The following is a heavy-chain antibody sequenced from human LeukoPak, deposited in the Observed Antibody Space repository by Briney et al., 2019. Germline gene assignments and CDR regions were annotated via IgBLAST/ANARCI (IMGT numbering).Heavy chain of an antibody. Sequence: PGGSLRLSCAASGFTFSDYYMSWIRQAPGKGLEWVSSISGTSTYIYYADSVKGRFTISRDNAKNSLYLQMNSLSAEDTAVYYCAKVGYCSTTTCRYYFDSWGQGTLVTVSS. CDR3: AKVGYCSTTTCRYYFDS. V-gene: IGHV3-11*06. CDR2: ISGTSTYI. CDR1: GFTFSDYY. D-gene: IGHD2-2*01. J-gene: IGHJ4*02.